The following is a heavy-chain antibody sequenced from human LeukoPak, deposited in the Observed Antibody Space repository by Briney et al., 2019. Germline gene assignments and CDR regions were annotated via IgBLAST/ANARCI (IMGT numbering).Heavy chain of an antibody. CDR3: ARESVNGWLRREDREYYFDY. CDR2: IYSGGST. CDR1: GFTFSSYG. V-gene: IGHV3-66*01. D-gene: IGHD5-12*01. Sequence: GGSLRLSCAASGFTFSSYGMSWVRQAPGKGLEWVSVIYSGGSTYYADSVKGRFTISRDNSKNTLYLQMNSLRAEDTAVYYCARESVNGWLRREDREYYFDYWGQGTLVTVSS. J-gene: IGHJ4*02.